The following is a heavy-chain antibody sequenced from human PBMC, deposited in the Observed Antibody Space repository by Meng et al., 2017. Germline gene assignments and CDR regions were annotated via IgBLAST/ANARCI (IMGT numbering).Heavy chain of an antibody. CDR2: INPSGGST. CDR3: ARSIVGSRLFDY. V-gene: IGHV1-46*01. J-gene: IGHJ4*02. CDR1: GYTFTSYY. D-gene: IGHD1-26*01. Sequence: SVTVSCQASGYTFTSYYMHWVRQAPGQGLEWMGIINPSGGSTSYAQKFQGRVTMTRDTSTSTVYMELSSLRSEDTAVYYCARSIVGSRLFDYWGQGTLVTVSS.